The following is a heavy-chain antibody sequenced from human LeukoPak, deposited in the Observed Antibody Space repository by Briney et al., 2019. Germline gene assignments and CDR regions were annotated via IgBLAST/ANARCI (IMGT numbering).Heavy chain of an antibody. CDR2: ISYDGSNK. CDR3: AKDRNWESLDY. V-gene: IGHV3-30*18. CDR1: GFTFSSYG. D-gene: IGHD7-27*01. Sequence: GGSLRLSCAASGFTFSSYGMHWVRQAPGKGLEWVAVISYDGSNKYYADSVKGRFTISRDNSKNTLYLQMNSLRAEDTAVYYCAKDRNWESLDYWGQGTLVTVSS. J-gene: IGHJ4*02.